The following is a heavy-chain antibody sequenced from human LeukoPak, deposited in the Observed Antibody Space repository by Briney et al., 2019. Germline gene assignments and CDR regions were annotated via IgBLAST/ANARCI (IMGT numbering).Heavy chain of an antibody. J-gene: IGHJ4*02. D-gene: IGHD3-22*01. V-gene: IGHV3-48*03. CDR2: IGTRGSPI. CDR3: ASLYDTSGRDY. Sequence: GGSLRLSCAASGFTFGSYEMNWVRQAPGKGLEWVSYIGTRGSPIYYSDSVKGRFTISRDNAKNSLYLQVNSLRVEDTAVYYCASLYDTSGRDYWGQGTLVTVSS. CDR1: GFTFGSYE.